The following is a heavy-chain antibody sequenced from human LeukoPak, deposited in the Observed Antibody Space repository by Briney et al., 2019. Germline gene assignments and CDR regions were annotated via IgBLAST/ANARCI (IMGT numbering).Heavy chain of an antibody. CDR3: ARGGPSVKMIRGDFDH. CDR1: GFTFSNYA. V-gene: IGHV3-23*01. CDR2: ISGSGDTT. D-gene: IGHD3-10*01. J-gene: IGHJ4*02. Sequence: GGSLRLSCSGTGFTFSNYAMSWVRQAPGKGLEWVSVISGSGDTTEYADSMKGRFAISRENSDNTVYLEMNRLRVEDTAVYYCARGGPSVKMIRGDFDHWGQGTLVTVSS.